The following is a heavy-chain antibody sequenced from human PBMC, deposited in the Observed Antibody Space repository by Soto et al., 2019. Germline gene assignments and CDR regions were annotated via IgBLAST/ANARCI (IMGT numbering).Heavy chain of an antibody. Sequence: ASVKVSCKASGYTFTSYAMHWVRQAPGQRLEWMGWINAGNGNTKYAQKLQGRVTMTRDTSISTAYMELSRLRSDDTAVYYCARAVGYCSGGSCSLHYYYYGMDVWGQGTTVTVSS. CDR2: INAGNGNT. V-gene: IGHV1-3*01. J-gene: IGHJ6*02. D-gene: IGHD2-15*01. CDR1: GYTFTSYA. CDR3: ARAVGYCSGGSCSLHYYYYGMDV.